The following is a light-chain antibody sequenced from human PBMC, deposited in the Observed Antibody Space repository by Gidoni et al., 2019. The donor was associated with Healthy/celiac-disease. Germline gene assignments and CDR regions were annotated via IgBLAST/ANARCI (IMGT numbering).Light chain of an antibody. CDR3: SSYTGGSTLV. V-gene: IGLV2-14*01. Sequence: TTSCTRTSSDVGGYNYVSWYQQHPGKAPKLMIYEVSNRPSGVSNRFSGSKSGNTASLTISGLQAEDEADYYCSSYTGGSTLVFGGGTKLTVL. CDR2: EVS. CDR1: SSDVGGYNY. J-gene: IGLJ3*02.